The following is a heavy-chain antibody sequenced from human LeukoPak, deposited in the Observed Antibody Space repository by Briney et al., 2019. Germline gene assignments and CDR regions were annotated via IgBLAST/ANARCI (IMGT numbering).Heavy chain of an antibody. D-gene: IGHD4-11*01. CDR3: ARDVSVTTGIDY. CDR1: GGSISSHY. J-gene: IGHJ4*02. V-gene: IGHV4-59*11. Sequence: SETLSLTCTVSGGSISSHYWSWIRQPPGKGLEWIGYTYYSGSTNYNPSLKSRVTISVDTSKNQFSLKLSSVTAADTAVYYCARDVSVTTGIDYWGQGTLVTVSS. CDR2: TYYSGST.